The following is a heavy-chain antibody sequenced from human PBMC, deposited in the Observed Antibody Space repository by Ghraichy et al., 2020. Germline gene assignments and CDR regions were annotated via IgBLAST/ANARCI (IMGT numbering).Heavy chain of an antibody. D-gene: IGHD2-21*01. CDR3: ARHPYDFDS. J-gene: IGHJ4*02. CDR1: GASVSSSNCW. CDR2: VYDGGN. V-gene: IGHV4-4*02. Sequence: SQTLSLTCTVSGASVSSSNCWWSWVRQPPGKGLEWIGEVYDGGNSYNPSLRSRVTISKDMSRNQFSLKLSSVTAADTAVYYCARHPYDFDSWGQGTLVTVSS.